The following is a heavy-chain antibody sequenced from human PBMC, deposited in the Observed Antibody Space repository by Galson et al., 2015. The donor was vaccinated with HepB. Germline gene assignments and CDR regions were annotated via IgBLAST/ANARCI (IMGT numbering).Heavy chain of an antibody. J-gene: IGHJ6*02. Sequence: SLRLSCAASGFTFRTYSMHWVRQAPGKGLEWVAVTSYDGTYKYYADSVKGRFTISRDNSKNTLYLQMNSLRAEDTAVYFCARELMEGCSWPRSLYYYVVYVWGQGTTVTVSS. D-gene: IGHD3-10*02. CDR2: TSYDGTYK. CDR1: GFTFRTYS. CDR3: ARELMEGCSWPRSLYYYVVYV. V-gene: IGHV3-30*04.